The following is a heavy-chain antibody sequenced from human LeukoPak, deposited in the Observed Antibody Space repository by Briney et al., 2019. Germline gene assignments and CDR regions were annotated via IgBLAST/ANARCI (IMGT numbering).Heavy chain of an antibody. CDR2: ISSDGSST. CDR3: ATRPGGTSFDY. Sequence: GGSLRLSCAASGFTFSSYWMHWVRQVPGKGLVWVSRISSDGSSTSYADSVKGRFITSRDNAKNTLYLQMNSLRAEDTAMYYCATRPGGTSFDYWGQGILVTVSS. D-gene: IGHD3-16*01. CDR1: GFTFSSYW. J-gene: IGHJ4*02. V-gene: IGHV3-74*01.